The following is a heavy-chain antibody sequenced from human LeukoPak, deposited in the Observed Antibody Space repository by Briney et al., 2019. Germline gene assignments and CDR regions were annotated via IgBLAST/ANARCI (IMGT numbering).Heavy chain of an antibody. CDR2: MNPNSGYT. V-gene: IGHV1-8*03. D-gene: IGHD6-19*01. Sequence: GASVKVSCKASGYTFTTYDINWVRQATGQGLEWMGWMNPNSGYTGYAQKFQGRVTITRDTSISTAYMELSSLRSEDTAVYYCARVAGSIDYWGQGILVTVSS. CDR1: GYTFTTYD. CDR3: ARVAGSIDY. J-gene: IGHJ4*02.